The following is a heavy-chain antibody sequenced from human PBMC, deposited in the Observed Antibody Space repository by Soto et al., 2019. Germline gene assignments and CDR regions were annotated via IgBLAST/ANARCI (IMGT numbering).Heavy chain of an antibody. CDR2: IVVGSGNT. D-gene: IGHD3-3*01. Sequence: SVKVSCKASGFTFTNCAVQWVRQARGQRLEWIGWIVVGSGNTNYAQKFQERVTITRDMSTSTAYMELSSLRSEDTAVYYCAPAWLLFLDWFPHPYYGMDVWGQRPTLSVSS. V-gene: IGHV1-58*01. CDR1: GFTFTNCA. CDR3: APAWLLFLDWFPHPYYGMDV. J-gene: IGHJ6*02.